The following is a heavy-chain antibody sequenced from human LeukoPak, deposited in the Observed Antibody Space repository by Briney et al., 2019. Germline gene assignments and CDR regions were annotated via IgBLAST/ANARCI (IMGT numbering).Heavy chain of an antibody. V-gene: IGHV3-7*03. J-gene: IGHJ4*02. CDR3: ATGDYGVHGDY. Sequence: GGSLRLSCAASGFTFSNYWMTWVRQAPGKGLEWVAHINQDGNKKYYVNSVKGRFTIFRDNAKNSLYLQMNSLRAEDTAVYYCATGDYGVHGDYWGQGILVTVSS. D-gene: IGHD4/OR15-4a*01. CDR2: INQDGNKK. CDR1: GFTFSNYW.